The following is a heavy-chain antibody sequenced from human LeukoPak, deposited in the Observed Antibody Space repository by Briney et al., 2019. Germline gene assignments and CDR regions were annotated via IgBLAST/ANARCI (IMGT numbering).Heavy chain of an antibody. CDR3: ARGPAAKPSPFDY. V-gene: IGHV3-21*01. D-gene: IGHD2-2*01. Sequence: GGSLRLSCAGSGFTFSSYNMNWVRQAPGKGLEWVSSISSSERYIYYADSVKGRFTISRDNAKNSLYLQMNSLRAEDTAVYYCARGPAAKPSPFDYWGQGTLVTVSS. J-gene: IGHJ4*02. CDR1: GFTFSSYN. CDR2: ISSSERYI.